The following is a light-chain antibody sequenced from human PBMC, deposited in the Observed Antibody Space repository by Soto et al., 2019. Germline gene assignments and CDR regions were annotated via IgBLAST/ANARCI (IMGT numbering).Light chain of an antibody. J-gene: IGKJ1*01. V-gene: IGKV1-5*03. CDR2: KTS. CDR3: QHWNDYSWT. Sequence: DIHMTQSPSTLSASVGDRVTITCRASQSISIWLAWYQQKPGKAPNLLIYKTSSLESGVPSRFSGSGSGTEFTLTISSLQPDDFAYYYCQHWNDYSWTFGQGTKVEVK. CDR1: QSISIW.